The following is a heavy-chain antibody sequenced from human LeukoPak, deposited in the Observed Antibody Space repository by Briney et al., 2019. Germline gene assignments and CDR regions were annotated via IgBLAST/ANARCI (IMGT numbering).Heavy chain of an antibody. D-gene: IGHD1-7*01. J-gene: IGHJ4*02. V-gene: IGHV3-15*01. CDR2: IKSETDCGTT. Sequence: GGSLRLSCTASGFPFSNAWVSWARQAPGKGLEWDASIKSETDCGTTDYATSVKGRFTISRDDSKDTLYIQMNSLNTDDTAVYYCTREDFWNYVMWGQGTLVTVSS. CDR1: GFPFSNAW. CDR3: TREDFWNYVM.